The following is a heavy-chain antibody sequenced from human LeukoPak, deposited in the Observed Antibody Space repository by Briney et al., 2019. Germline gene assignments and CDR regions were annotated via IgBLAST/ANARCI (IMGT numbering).Heavy chain of an antibody. Sequence: SETLSLTCAVYGGSFSSYYWSWIRQPPGKGLEWIGEINHSGSTNYHPSLKSRVTISVDTSKNQFSLKLSSVTAADTAVYYCARELGGGSCFDYWGQGTLVTVSS. CDR1: GGSFSSYY. CDR2: INHSGST. CDR3: ARELGGGSCFDY. D-gene: IGHD2-15*01. J-gene: IGHJ4*02. V-gene: IGHV4-34*01.